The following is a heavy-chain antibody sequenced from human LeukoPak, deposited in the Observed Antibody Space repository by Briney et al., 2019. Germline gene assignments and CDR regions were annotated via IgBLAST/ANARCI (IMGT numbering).Heavy chain of an antibody. V-gene: IGHV4-38-2*02. Sequence: SETLSLTCTVSGYSISSGYYWGWIRQPPGKGLEWIGSIYHSGSTYYNPSLKSRVTISVDTSKNQFSLKLSSVTAADTAVYYCASEYQLLVDYYYYMDVWGKGTTVTVSS. D-gene: IGHD2-2*01. CDR3: ASEYQLLVDYYYYMDV. CDR1: GYSISSGYY. J-gene: IGHJ6*03. CDR2: IYHSGST.